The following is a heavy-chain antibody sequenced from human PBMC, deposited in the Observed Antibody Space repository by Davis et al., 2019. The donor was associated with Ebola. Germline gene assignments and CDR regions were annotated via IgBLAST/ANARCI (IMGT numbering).Heavy chain of an antibody. CDR1: GFTFSSYA. CDR2: ISGTDGTT. V-gene: IGHV3-23*01. J-gene: IGHJ4*02. D-gene: IGHD3-3*01. CDR3: AKDGFFDY. Sequence: PGGSLRLSCTASGFTFSSYAMSWVRQAPGKGLEWVSAISGTDGTTYYADSVKGRFTISRDNSKSTLYLQMNSLRVEDTAVYYCAKDGFFDYWGQGTLVTVSS.